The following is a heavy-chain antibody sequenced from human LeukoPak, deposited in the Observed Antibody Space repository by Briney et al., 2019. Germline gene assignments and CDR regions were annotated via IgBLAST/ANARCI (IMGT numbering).Heavy chain of an antibody. J-gene: IGHJ3*02. CDR1: GGSISSYY. CDR3: ARAYDKDAFDI. CDR2: LYTSGST. V-gene: IGHV4-4*07. Sequence: PSETLSLTCTVSGGSISSYYWSWIRQPAGKGLEWIGRLYTSGSTNYNPSLKSRVTISVDMSKNHFSLKLSSVTAADTAVYYCARAYDKDAFDIWGQGTMVTVSS. D-gene: IGHD3-16*01.